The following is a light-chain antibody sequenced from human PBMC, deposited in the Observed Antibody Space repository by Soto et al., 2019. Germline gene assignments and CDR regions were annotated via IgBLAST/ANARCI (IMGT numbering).Light chain of an antibody. CDR1: QSVSSY. V-gene: IGKV3-11*01. Sequence: EIVLTQSPATPSLSPGERATLSCRASQSVSSYLAWYQQKPGQAPRLLIYDASNRATGIPARFSGSGSGTDFTLTISSLEPEDFAVYYCQQRSNWPPSVTFGQGTKVDIK. J-gene: IGKJ1*01. CDR2: DAS. CDR3: QQRSNWPPSVT.